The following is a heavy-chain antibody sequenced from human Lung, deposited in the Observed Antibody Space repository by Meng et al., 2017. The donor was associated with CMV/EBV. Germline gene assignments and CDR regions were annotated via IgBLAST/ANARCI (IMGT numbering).Heavy chain of an antibody. J-gene: IGHJ4*02. CDR2: ISSSGNTI. CDR3: VREDYGDYFFDT. V-gene: IGHV3-11*01. Sequence: GGSLRLXXAASGFTVSGYYVSWIRQAPGKGLEWLSYISSSGNTIHYADSVKGRFIISRDTPKNSVSLQMNGLRAEDTAVYYCVREDYGDYFFDTWGQGTLVTVSS. D-gene: IGHD4-17*01. CDR1: GFTVSGYY.